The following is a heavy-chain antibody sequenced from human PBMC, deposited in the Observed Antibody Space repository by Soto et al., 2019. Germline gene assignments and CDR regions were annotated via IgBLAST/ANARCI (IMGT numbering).Heavy chain of an antibody. Sequence: QVQLQESGPGLVKPSETLSLTCTVSGGSISSYYWSWIRQPPGKGLEWIGYIYYSGSTNYNPSLKSRVTISVDTSTNQFSLKLSSVTAADTAVYYCARRRAANKGPYYYYMDVWGKGTTVTVSS. CDR2: IYYSGST. J-gene: IGHJ6*03. V-gene: IGHV4-59*08. CDR1: GGSISSYY. D-gene: IGHD2-15*01. CDR3: ARRRAANKGPYYYYMDV.